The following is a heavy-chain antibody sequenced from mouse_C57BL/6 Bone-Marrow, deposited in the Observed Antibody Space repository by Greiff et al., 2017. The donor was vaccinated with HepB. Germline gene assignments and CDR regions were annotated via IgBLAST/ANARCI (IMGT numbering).Heavy chain of an antibody. J-gene: IGHJ1*03. CDR3: ARNDDGYYDWYFDV. Sequence: VMLVESGPGLVQPSQSLSITCTVSGFSLTSYGVHWVRQSPGKGLEWLGVIWSGGSTDYNAAFISRLSISKDNSKSQVFFKMNSLQAEDTAIYYCARNDDGYYDWYFDVWGTGTTVTVSS. CDR2: IWSGGST. V-gene: IGHV2-2*01. CDR1: GFSLTSYG. D-gene: IGHD2-3*01.